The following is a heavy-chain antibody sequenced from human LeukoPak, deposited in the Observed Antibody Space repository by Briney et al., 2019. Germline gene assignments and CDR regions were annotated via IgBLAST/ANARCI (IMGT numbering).Heavy chain of an antibody. CDR3: ARDGEYSSSWYGSYYFDY. CDR1: GFTVSSNY. CDR2: IYSGGST. J-gene: IGHJ4*02. Sequence: GGSLRLSCAASGFTVSSNYMSWVRQAPGKGLEWVSFIYSGGSTYYADSVKGRFIISRDNSKNALYLQMNSLRAEDTAVYYCARDGEYSSSWYGSYYFDYWGQGTLITVSS. D-gene: IGHD6-13*01. V-gene: IGHV3-66*01.